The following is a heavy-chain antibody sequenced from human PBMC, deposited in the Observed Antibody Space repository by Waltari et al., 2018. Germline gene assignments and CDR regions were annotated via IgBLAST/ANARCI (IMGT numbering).Heavy chain of an antibody. J-gene: IGHJ5*02. CDR3: ARGPPSQPASNYPPGDWFDP. V-gene: IGHV1-8*01. CDR2: SKPNRGNT. Sequence: QVQLVQSGAEVKKPGASVKVSCKASGYTFTSYDINWVRQATGQGLEWMGWSKPNRGNTGYAQKVQGRVTMTRNTSISTAYMELSSLRSEETAVYYCARGPPSQPASNYPPGDWFDPWGQGTLVTVSS. CDR1: GYTFTSYD. D-gene: IGHD4-4*01.